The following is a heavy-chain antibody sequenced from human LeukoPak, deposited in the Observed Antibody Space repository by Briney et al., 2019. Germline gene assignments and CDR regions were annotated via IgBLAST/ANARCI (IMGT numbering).Heavy chain of an antibody. CDR3: ARDLRSGIDRRGGWYDY. V-gene: IGHV1-69*13. Sequence: GASVKVSCKASGGTFSSYAISWVRQAPGQGLEWMGGIIPIFGTANYAQKFQGRVTITADESTSTAYMELSSLRSEDTAVYYCARDLRSGIDRRGGWYDYWGQGTLVTVSS. CDR1: GGTFSSYA. D-gene: IGHD6-13*01. CDR2: IIPIFGTA. J-gene: IGHJ4*02.